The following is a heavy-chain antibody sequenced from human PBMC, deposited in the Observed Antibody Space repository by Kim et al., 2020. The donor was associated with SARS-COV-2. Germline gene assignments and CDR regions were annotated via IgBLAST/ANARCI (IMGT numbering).Heavy chain of an antibody. J-gene: IGHJ4*02. CDR2: IYYSGST. D-gene: IGHD3-9*01. Sequence: SETLSLTCTVSGGSISSSSYYWGWIRQPPGKGLEWIGSIYYSGSTYYNPSLKSRVTISVDTSKNQFSLKLSSVTAADTAVYYCASNFLNYDILLGLDYWGQGTLVTVSS. CDR1: GGSISSSSYY. V-gene: IGHV4-39*01. CDR3: ASNFLNYDILLGLDY.